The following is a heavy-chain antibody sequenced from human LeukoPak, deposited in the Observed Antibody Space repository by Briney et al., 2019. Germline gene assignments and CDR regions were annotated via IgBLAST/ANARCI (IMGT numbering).Heavy chain of an antibody. V-gene: IGHV1-8*03. CDR2: KNPNSGNS. J-gene: IGHJ4*02. CDR1: GYTFTDYY. CDR3: TREGLDY. Sequence: GASVKISCKVSGYTFTDYYMHWVQQAPGKGLEWMGYKNPNSGNSAYAQKFQGRVTITTDASISAAYMELSGLRSEDTALYYCTREGLDYWGQGTLVTVSS.